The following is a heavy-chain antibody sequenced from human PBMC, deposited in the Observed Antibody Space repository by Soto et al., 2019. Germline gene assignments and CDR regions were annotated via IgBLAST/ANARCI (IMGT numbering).Heavy chain of an antibody. D-gene: IGHD3-3*01. CDR2: ISYDGSNK. V-gene: IGHV3-30*18. Sequence: PGGSLRLSCAASGFTFSSYGMHWVRQAPGKGLEWVAVISYDGSNKYYADSVKGRFTISRDNSKNTLYLQMNSLRAGDTAVYYCAKDLVDYDFWSGYYTIGDYYYGMDVWGQGTTVTVSS. CDR1: GFTFSSYG. J-gene: IGHJ6*02. CDR3: AKDLVDYDFWSGYYTIGDYYYGMDV.